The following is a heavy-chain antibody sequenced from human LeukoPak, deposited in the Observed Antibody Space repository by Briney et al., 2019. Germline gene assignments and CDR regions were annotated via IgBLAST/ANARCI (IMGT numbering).Heavy chain of an antibody. D-gene: IGHD4-23*01. J-gene: IGHJ5*02. Sequence: PGGSLRLSCAASGFTFSSYSMNWVRQAPGKGLEWVSSISSSSSYIYYADSVKGRFTISRDNAKNSLYLQMNSLRAEDTAVYYCARDHRGKFDPWGQGTLVTVSS. CDR1: GFTFSSYS. CDR3: ARDHRGKFDP. V-gene: IGHV3-21*01. CDR2: ISSSSSYI.